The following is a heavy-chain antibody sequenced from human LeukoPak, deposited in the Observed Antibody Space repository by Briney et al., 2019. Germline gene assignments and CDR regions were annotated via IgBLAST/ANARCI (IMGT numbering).Heavy chain of an antibody. J-gene: IGHJ4*02. Sequence: GASVKVSCKASGGTFSSYAISWVRQAPGQGLEWMGGIIPIFGTANYAQKFQGRVTITADTSTTTAYMELNSLRSDDTAIYYCARDSGGERGNYFDFWGQGTLVTVSS. CDR1: GGTFSSYA. CDR2: IIPIFGTA. V-gene: IGHV1-69*06. D-gene: IGHD2-21*01. CDR3: ARDSGGERGNYFDF.